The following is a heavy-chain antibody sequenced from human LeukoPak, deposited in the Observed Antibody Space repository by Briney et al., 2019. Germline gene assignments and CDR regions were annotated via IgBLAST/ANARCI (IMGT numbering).Heavy chain of an antibody. D-gene: IGHD3-22*01. CDR2: ISYDGSNK. CDR3: AREGFSSGYPVSLTPYYFDY. V-gene: IGHV3-30-3*01. Sequence: PGGSLRLPCAASGFTFSSYAMHWVRQAPGKGLEWVAVISYDGSNKYYADSVKGRFTISRDNSKNTLYLQMNSLRAEDTAVYYCAREGFSSGYPVSLTPYYFDYWGQGTLVTVSS. CDR1: GFTFSSYA. J-gene: IGHJ4*02.